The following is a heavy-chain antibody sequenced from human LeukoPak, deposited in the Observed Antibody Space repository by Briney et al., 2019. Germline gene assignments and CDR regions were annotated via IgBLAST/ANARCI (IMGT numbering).Heavy chain of an antibody. J-gene: IGHJ6*03. CDR2: INPNSGGT. CDR1: GYTFTGYY. CDR3: ARTGGVRGAYYMDV. Sequence: ASVKVSCKASGYTFTGYYMHWVRQAPGQGLEWMGWINPNSGGTNYAQKFEGRVTRTRDPSISTAYIELSRLRSDDTAVYYCARTGGVRGAYYMDVWGKGTTVTISS. V-gene: IGHV1-2*02. D-gene: IGHD3-10*01.